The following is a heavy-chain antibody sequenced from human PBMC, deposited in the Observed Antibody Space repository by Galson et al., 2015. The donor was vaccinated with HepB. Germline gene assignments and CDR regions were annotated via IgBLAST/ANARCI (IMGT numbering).Heavy chain of an antibody. CDR3: ARGYYDSSGFMVYYGMDV. CDR1: GGTFSSYA. CDR2: IIPIFGTA. J-gene: IGHJ6*02. V-gene: IGHV1-69*06. Sequence: SVKVSCKASGGTFSSYAISWVRQAPGQGLEWMGGIIPIFGTANYAQKFQGRVTITADKSTSTAYMELSSLRSEDTAVYYCARGYYDSSGFMVYYGMDVWGQGTTVTVSS. D-gene: IGHD3-22*01.